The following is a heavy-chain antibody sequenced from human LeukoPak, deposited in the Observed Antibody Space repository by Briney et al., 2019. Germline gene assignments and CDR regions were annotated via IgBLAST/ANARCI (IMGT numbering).Heavy chain of an antibody. J-gene: IGHJ5*02. CDR1: GGSISSYY. CDR3: ARRKGRYSSSWYGLNWFDP. V-gene: IGHV4-59*01. Sequence: SETLSLTCTVSGGSISSYYWSWIRQPPGKGLEWIGYIYNSGSTNYNPSLKSRVTISVDTSKNQFSLKLSSVTAADTAVYYCARRKGRYSSSWYGLNWFDPWGQGTLVTVSS. D-gene: IGHD6-13*01. CDR2: IYNSGST.